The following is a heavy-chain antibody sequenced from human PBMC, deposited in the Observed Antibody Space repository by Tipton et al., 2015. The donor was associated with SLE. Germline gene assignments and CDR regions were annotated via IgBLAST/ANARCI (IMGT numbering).Heavy chain of an antibody. CDR2: INENGDTT. J-gene: IGHJ4*02. CDR3: VARRGQVLDS. D-gene: IGHD3-10*01. Sequence: SLRLSCSASGFIFSNCPMHWVRQAPGKGPEYVSIINENGDTTYYADSVKDRLIISRDNSRTTLYLQMSSLRTEDTALYYCVARRGQVLDSWGQGTLVTVSS. CDR1: GFIFSNCP. V-gene: IGHV3-64D*08.